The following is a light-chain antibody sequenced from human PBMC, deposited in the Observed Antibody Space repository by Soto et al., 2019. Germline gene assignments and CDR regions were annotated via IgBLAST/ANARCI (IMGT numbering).Light chain of an antibody. CDR3: SSYTSSITYV. CDR2: EVS. J-gene: IGLJ1*01. V-gene: IGLV2-14*01. Sequence: QSALTQPASVSGSPGQSITISCTGTSSDVGGYKYVSWYQQYPGKAPKLMIYEVSNRPSGVSNRFSGSKSGNTASLTISGLQTEDEADYYCSSYTSSITYVFGTGTKLTVL. CDR1: SSDVGGYKY.